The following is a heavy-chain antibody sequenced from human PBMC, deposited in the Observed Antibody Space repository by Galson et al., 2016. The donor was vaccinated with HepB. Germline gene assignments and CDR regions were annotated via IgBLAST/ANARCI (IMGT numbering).Heavy chain of an antibody. CDR3: ARNRGYSGYDAFDI. Sequence: SLRLSCAASGFTFSTYWMSWVRQAPGKGLEWVSYISISSSYTNYADSVKGRFTISRDNAKNSVYLQMNSLRAEDTAVYYCARNRGYSGYDAFDIWGQGTMVTVSS. CDR1: GFTFSTYW. CDR2: ISISSSYT. D-gene: IGHD5-12*01. V-gene: IGHV3-11*03. J-gene: IGHJ3*02.